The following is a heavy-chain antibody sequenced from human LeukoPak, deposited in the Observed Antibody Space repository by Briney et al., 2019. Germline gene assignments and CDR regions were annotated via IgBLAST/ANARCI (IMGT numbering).Heavy chain of an antibody. Sequence: GGSLRLSCAASGFTFSSYWMHWVRQAPGKGLVWVSRINSDGSSTSYADSVKGRFTISRDNAKNTLYLQMNSLRADDMAVYYCARSTLGDAFDIWGQGTMVTVSS. CDR1: GFTFSSYW. D-gene: IGHD1-1*01. CDR2: INSDGSST. V-gene: IGHV3-74*01. J-gene: IGHJ3*02. CDR3: ARSTLGDAFDI.